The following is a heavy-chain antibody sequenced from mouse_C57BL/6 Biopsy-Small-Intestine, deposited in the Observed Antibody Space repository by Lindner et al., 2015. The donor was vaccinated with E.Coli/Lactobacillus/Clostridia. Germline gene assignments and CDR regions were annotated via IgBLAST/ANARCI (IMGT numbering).Heavy chain of an antibody. V-gene: IGHV1-18*01. D-gene: IGHD2-5*01. CDR2: INPNNGVT. CDR3: ARVPLSIVASAAIMDY. CDR1: GYTFTGYH. J-gene: IGHJ4*01. Sequence: SVKVSCKASGYTFTGYHMHWVRQAPGQGLEWMGRINPNNGVTNYAQKFQGRVTMTRDTSISTAYMELSRLRSDDTAVYYCARVPLSIVASAAIMDYRGQGTLVTVSS.